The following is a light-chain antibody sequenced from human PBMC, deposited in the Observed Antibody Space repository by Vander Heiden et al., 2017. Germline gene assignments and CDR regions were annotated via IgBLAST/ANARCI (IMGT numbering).Light chain of an antibody. V-gene: IGLV4-69*01. Sequence: QLVLTQSPSASASPGASVKLTCTLSSGHSSYAIAWHQQQPEKGPRYLMKRNSDGSHTKGAGIPDRFSGSSSGAERYLTISSLQSDDEADYYCQTWDTGIQVFGTGTKVTVL. CDR1: SGHSSYA. J-gene: IGLJ1*01. CDR2: RNSDGSH. CDR3: QTWDTGIQV.